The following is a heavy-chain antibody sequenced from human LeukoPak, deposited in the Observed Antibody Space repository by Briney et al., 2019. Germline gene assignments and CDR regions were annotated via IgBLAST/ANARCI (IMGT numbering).Heavy chain of an antibody. J-gene: IGHJ6*03. D-gene: IGHD2-2*01. CDR2: IWYDGSKK. CDR1: GFTFSNYG. V-gene: IGHV3-30*02. CDR3: ARDHRGYQLPQLNSYYYMDV. Sequence: GGSLRLSCAASGFTFSNYGIHWVRQPPGKGLEWVAFIWYDGSKKNYTDSVKGRLTISRDNSKNTLYLQMNSLRGDDTAVYYCARDHRGYQLPQLNSYYYMDVWGKGTTVTVSS.